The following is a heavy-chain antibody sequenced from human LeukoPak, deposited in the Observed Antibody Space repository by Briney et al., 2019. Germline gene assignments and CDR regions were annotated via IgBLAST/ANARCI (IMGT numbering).Heavy chain of an antibody. V-gene: IGHV3-23*01. D-gene: IGHD3-22*01. Sequence: QPGGSLRLSCAASGFTFSSYAMSWVRQAPGKGLEWVSAISGSGGSTYYADSVKGRFTVSRDNSKNTLYLQMNSLRAEDTAVYYCAKRPGITMIGYYFDYWGQGTLVTVSS. CDR1: GFTFSSYA. CDR2: ISGSGGST. CDR3: AKRPGITMIGYYFDY. J-gene: IGHJ4*02.